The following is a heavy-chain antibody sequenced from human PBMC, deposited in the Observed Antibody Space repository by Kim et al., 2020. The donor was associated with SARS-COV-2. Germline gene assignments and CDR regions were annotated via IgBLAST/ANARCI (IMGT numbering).Heavy chain of an antibody. D-gene: IGHD2-15*01. V-gene: IGHV4-34*01. J-gene: IGHJ5*02. CDR3: ARGFVVVAANFNWFDP. Sequence: SLKSRVTISVDTSKNQFSLKLSSVTAADTAVYYCARGFVVVAANFNWFDPWGQGTLVTVSS.